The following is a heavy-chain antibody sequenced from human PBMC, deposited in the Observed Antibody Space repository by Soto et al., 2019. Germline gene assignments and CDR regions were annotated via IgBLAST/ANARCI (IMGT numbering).Heavy chain of an antibody. CDR2: IWNDGSNR. V-gene: IGHV3-33*06. CDR3: AKDEVDGLWFGEN. Sequence: ESGGGVVQPGRSLRLSCAASGYTFSTYGMHWVRQAPGKGLEWVAVIWNDGSNRYYADSVKGRFTISRDDSKSTVYLQMNSLRADDTAVYYCAKDEVDGLWFGENWGQGTLVTVSS. J-gene: IGHJ4*02. D-gene: IGHD3-10*01. CDR1: GYTFSTYG.